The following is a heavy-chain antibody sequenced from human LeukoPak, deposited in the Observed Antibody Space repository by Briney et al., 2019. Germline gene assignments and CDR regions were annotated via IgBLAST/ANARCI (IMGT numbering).Heavy chain of an antibody. CDR1: GFTFCNVW. D-gene: IGHD6-13*01. CDR3: STGSPASGGLFDY. CDR2: IKSKTDGGTT. J-gene: IGHJ4*02. Sequence: GGSLRLSCAASGFTFCNVWMNWVRQAPGKRLEWVGRIKSKTDGGTTDYAAPVKGRFTISRDDSKNTLYLQLNSLRTGDTAVYYCSTGSPASGGLFDYWGQGTLVTVSS. V-gene: IGHV3-15*01.